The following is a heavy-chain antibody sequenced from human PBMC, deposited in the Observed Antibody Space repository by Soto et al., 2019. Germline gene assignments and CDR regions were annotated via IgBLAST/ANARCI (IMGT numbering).Heavy chain of an antibody. CDR2: IYQRWST. CDR1: GGSISSGGYY. V-gene: IGHV4-31*03. CDR3: ARSEMPTTGPYVDF. Sequence: QVQLQASGPGLVKPSQTLSLTCTVSGGSISSGGYYWTWIRQHPGEALEWIGYIYQRWSTYYNPSLRSRVTTPIDASQNQFSLRLRSVTAADAAVYYWARSEMPTTGPYVDFWGQGTLVTVS. D-gene: IGHD1-1*01. J-gene: IGHJ4*02.